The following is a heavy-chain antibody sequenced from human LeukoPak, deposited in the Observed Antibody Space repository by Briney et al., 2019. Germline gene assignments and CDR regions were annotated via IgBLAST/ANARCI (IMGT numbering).Heavy chain of an antibody. Sequence: GSSVKVSCKASGGTFSSYAISWVRQALGQGLEWMGRIIPILGIANYAQKFQGRVTITADKSTSTAYMELSSLRSEDTAVYYCASTIVYYYGSGSLDYWGQGTLVTVPS. J-gene: IGHJ4*02. V-gene: IGHV1-69*04. D-gene: IGHD3-10*01. CDR2: IIPILGIA. CDR3: ASTIVYYYGSGSLDY. CDR1: GGTFSSYA.